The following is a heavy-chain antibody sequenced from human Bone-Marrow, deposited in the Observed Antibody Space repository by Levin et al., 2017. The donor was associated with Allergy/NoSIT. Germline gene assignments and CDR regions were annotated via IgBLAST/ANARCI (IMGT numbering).Heavy chain of an antibody. D-gene: IGHD1/OR15-1a*01. V-gene: IGHV3-23*01. CDR2: ISGSGGST. Sequence: LSLTCAASGFTFSSYAMSWVRQAPGKGLEWVSAISGSGGSTYYADSVKGRFTISRDNSKNTLYLQMNSLRAEDTAVYYCAKDNKDPTFDPWGQGTLVTVSS. CDR3: AKDNKDPTFDP. J-gene: IGHJ5*02. CDR1: GFTFSSYA.